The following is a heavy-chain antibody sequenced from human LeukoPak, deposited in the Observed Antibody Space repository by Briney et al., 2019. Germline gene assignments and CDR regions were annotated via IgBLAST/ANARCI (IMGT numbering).Heavy chain of an antibody. J-gene: IGHJ4*02. V-gene: IGHV3-49*04. CDR2: IRSKAFGGTP. CDR3: TRAPYSNYVNLDY. CDR1: DFTFGDYA. Sequence: GGSLRLSCTASDFTFGDYAMTWVRQAPGKGLEWVGFIRSKAFGGTPEYAASVKGRFTISRDDSKSIAYLQMNGLKTEDTAVYYCTRAPYSNYVNLDYWGQGTLVTVSS. D-gene: IGHD4-11*01.